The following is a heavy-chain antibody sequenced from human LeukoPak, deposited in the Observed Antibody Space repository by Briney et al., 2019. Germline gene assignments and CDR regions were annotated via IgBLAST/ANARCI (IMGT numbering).Heavy chain of an antibody. CDR2: ISSSSSTI. V-gene: IGHV3-48*01. J-gene: IGHJ4*02. CDR1: GFTFSSYS. Sequence: GGSLRLSCAASGFTFSSYSMNWVRQAPGKGLEWVSYISSSSSTIYYADSVKGRFTISRDNAKNSLYLQMNSLRAEDTAVYYCAGDSSGWYGRIDYWGQGTLVTVSS. D-gene: IGHD6-19*01. CDR3: AGDSSGWYGRIDY.